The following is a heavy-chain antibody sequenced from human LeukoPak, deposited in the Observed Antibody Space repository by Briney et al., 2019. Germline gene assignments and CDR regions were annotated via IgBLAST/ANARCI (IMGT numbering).Heavy chain of an antibody. V-gene: IGHV4-39*07. D-gene: IGHD4-23*01. CDR1: GGSISSSNYY. CDR2: IYYSGST. Sequence: PSETLSLTCTVSGGSISSSNYYWGWIRQPPGKGLEWIGSIYYSGSTYYNPSLKSRVTTSVDTSKNQFSLKLSSVSAADTAVYYCARVVFYGGDFHYYYYYGMDVWGQGTTVTVSS. CDR3: ARVVFYGGDFHYYYYYGMDV. J-gene: IGHJ6*02.